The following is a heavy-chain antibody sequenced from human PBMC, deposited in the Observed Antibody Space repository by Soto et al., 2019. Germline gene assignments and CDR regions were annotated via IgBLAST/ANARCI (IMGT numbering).Heavy chain of an antibody. CDR1: GFTFSSYE. Sequence: GGSLRISCAASGFTFSSYEMNWVRQAPGKGLEWVSYISSSGSTIYYAVSVKGRFTISRDNAKNSLYLQMNSLRAEDTAVYYCARGGQQLAPLDYWGQGALVTVSS. J-gene: IGHJ4*02. D-gene: IGHD6-13*01. CDR3: ARGGQQLAPLDY. CDR2: ISSSGSTI. V-gene: IGHV3-48*03.